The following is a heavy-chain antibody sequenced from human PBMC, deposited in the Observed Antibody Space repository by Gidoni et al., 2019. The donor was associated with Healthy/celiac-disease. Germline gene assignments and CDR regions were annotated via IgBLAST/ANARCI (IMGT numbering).Heavy chain of an antibody. V-gene: IGHV4-39*01. CDR1: GGSISSSSYY. D-gene: IGHD1-26*01. CDR2: IYYSGST. Sequence: QLQLQESGPGLVKPSETLSLTCTVSGGSISSSSYYWGWIRQPPGKGLEWIGSIYYSGSTYYNPSLKSRVTISVDTSKNQFSLKLSSVTAADTAVYYCARPRRGAGGGPFDYWGQGTLVTVSS. CDR3: ARPRRGAGGGPFDY. J-gene: IGHJ4*02.